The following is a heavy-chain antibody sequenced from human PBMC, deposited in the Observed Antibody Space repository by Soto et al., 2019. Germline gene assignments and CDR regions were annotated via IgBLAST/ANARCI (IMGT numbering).Heavy chain of an antibody. V-gene: IGHV3-30*18. CDR1: GFTFSSYG. CDR2: ISYDGTNE. J-gene: IGHJ4*02. CDR3: AKDPSPRTRSYPGY. Sequence: PGGSLRLSCAASGFTFSSYGMHWVRQAPGKGLEWVAVISYDGTNEYYGDSVKGRFTISRDNSKNTLYLQMNSLRAEDTAVYHCAKDPSPRTRSYPGYWGQGTLVTVSS.